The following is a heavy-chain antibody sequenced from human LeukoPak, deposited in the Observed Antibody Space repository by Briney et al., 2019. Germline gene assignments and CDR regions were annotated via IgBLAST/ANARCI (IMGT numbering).Heavy chain of an antibody. D-gene: IGHD6-13*01. CDR2: IGWNSDNI. V-gene: IGHV3-9*01. Sequence: GGSLRLSCAASGFTFGVYAMHWVRQAPGKGLEWVSGIGWNSDNIAYADSVKGRFTISRDNAKNSLYLQMNSLRAEDTAVYYCAREERAAAGNYYYYYYMDVWGKGTTVTVSS. J-gene: IGHJ6*03. CDR3: AREERAAAGNYYYYYYMDV. CDR1: GFTFGVYA.